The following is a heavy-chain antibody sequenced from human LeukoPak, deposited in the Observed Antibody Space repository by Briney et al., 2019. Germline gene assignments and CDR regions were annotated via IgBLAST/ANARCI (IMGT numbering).Heavy chain of an antibody. V-gene: IGHV3-53*01. J-gene: IGHJ4*02. D-gene: IGHD3-22*01. Sequence: GGSLRLSCAASGFTVSSNYMSWVRQAPGKGLEWVSVIYSGGSTYYADSVKGRFTISRDNSKNTLYLQMNSLRAEDTAVYYCARGPLYYYDSSGSYLGYWGQGTLVTVSS. CDR1: GFTVSSNY. CDR3: ARGPLYYYDSSGSYLGY. CDR2: IYSGGST.